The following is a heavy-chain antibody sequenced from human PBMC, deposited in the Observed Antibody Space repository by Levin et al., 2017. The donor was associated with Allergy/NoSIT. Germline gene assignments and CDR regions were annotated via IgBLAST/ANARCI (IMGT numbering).Heavy chain of an antibody. J-gene: IGHJ4*02. V-gene: IGHV3-33*01. D-gene: IGHD3-10*01. Sequence: GGSLRLSCAASGFTFSSYGMHWVRQAPGKGLEWVAVIWYDGSNKYYADSVKGRFTISRDNSKNTLYLQMNSLRAEDTAVYYCARGDYYGSGSLTPDYWGQGTLVTVSS. CDR3: ARGDYYGSGSLTPDY. CDR2: IWYDGSNK. CDR1: GFTFSSYG.